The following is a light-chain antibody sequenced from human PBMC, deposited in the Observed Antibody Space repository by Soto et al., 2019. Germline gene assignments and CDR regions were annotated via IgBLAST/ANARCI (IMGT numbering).Light chain of an antibody. CDR1: QSVTNNF. CDR3: QQYGTSPYT. J-gene: IGKJ2*01. Sequence: EIVLTQSPGTLSLSPGEGATLSCRASQSVTNNFLAWYQQRPGQAPRLLIYGASSRAPGIPDRFSGSGSGTDFNLTITGLEPEDFAVFFCQQYGTSPYTFGQGTKLEIK. CDR2: GAS. V-gene: IGKV3-20*01.